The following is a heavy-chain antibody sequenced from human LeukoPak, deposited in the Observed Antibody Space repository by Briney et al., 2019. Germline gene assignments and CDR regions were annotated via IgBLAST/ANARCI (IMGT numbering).Heavy chain of an antibody. V-gene: IGHV5-51*01. CDR1: GYRFTSYW. Sequence: GESLKISCKGSGYRFTSYWIGWVRQMPGKGLEWMGIIYPGDSDTRYSPSFQGQVTISADKSISTAYLQWSSLKASDTAMYYCARRASLLWFGEFPLDYWGQGTLVTVSS. J-gene: IGHJ4*02. CDR2: IYPGDSDT. CDR3: ARRASLLWFGEFPLDY. D-gene: IGHD3-10*01.